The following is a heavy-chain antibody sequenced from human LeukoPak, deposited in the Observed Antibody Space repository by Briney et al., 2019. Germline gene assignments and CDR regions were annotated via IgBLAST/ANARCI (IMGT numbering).Heavy chain of an antibody. CDR3: ATRKHVLSFGELSGAFDI. Sequence: PSETLSLTCTVSGGSISSSSYYWGWIRQPPGKGLEWMGSIYYSGSTYYNPSLKSRVTISVDTSKNQFSLKLSSVTAADTAVYYCATRKHVLSFGELSGAFDIWGQGTMVTVSS. D-gene: IGHD3-10*01. CDR2: IYYSGST. CDR1: GGSISSSSYY. J-gene: IGHJ3*02. V-gene: IGHV4-39*01.